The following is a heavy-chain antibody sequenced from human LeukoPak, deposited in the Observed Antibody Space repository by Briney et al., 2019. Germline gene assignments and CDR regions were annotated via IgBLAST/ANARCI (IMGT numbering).Heavy chain of an antibody. CDR2: IRQDGSEK. J-gene: IGHJ4*02. Sequence: GGSLRLSCAASGFTFSNYWMSWVRQAPGKGLEWVANIRQDGSEKNYVDSVKGRFTISRDNAKNSLHLQMNSLRAEDTAVYYCARRAGDYSHPYDYWGQGTLVTVSS. CDR3: ARRAGDYSHPYDY. CDR1: GFTFSNYW. V-gene: IGHV3-7*01. D-gene: IGHD3-22*01.